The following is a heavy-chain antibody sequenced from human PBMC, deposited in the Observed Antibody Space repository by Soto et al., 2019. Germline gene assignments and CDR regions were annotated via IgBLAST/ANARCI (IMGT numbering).Heavy chain of an antibody. V-gene: IGHV1-69*01. CDR2: INSIYDTP. J-gene: IGHJ3*02. CDR3: ARGRDGERQGFDI. D-gene: IGHD1-1*01. Sequence: QVHLVQSGAEVKKPGSSVKVSCKASGGTFSFNVISWVRQAPGQGLEWMGGINSIYDTPNYALKFQDRVTITGDEPTRTIYMELRGLRPKGPAVYYCARGRDGERQGFDIWAKGQWSPSLQ. CDR1: GGTFSFNV.